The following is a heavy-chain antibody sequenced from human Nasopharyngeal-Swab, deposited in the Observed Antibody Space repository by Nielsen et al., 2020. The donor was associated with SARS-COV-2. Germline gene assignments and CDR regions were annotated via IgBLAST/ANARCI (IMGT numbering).Heavy chain of an antibody. CDR1: GFTFSDYY. V-gene: IGHV3-11*03. J-gene: IGHJ4*02. CDR3: VISIFGVAQNYFDY. D-gene: IGHD3-3*01. Sequence: GGSLRLSCAASGFTFSDYYMSWIRQAPGKGLEWVSYISSSSSYTNYADSVKGRFTISRDNSKNTLYLQMNSLRAEDTAVYYCVISIFGVAQNYFDYWGQGTLVTVSS. CDR2: ISSSSSYT.